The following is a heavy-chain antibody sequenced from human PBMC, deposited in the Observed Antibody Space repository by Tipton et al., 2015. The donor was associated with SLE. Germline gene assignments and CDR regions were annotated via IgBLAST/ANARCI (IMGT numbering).Heavy chain of an antibody. CDR1: GGSITNHY. CDR3: ARTLGAIAHTVYVAFDI. V-gene: IGHV4-59*11. D-gene: IGHD2/OR15-2a*01. J-gene: IGHJ3*02. CDR2: IHYSGTT. Sequence: TLSLTCTVSGGSITNHYWNWIRQPPGKGLEWIGYIHYSGTTPDNPSLKSRVTMSVDMSKNQFSLKQTSLTAADTAVYYCARTLGAIAHTVYVAFDIWGQGKVVTVAS.